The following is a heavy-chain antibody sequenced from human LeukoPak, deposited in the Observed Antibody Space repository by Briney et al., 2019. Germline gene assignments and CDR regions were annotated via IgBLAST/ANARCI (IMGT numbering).Heavy chain of an antibody. CDR1: GYTLTELS. CDR3: ATGGALRTFYYYYGMDV. D-gene: IGHD4-17*01. J-gene: IGHJ6*02. CDR2: FDPEDGET. Sequence: RASVKVSCKVSGYTLTELSVHWVRQAPGKGLEWMGGFDPEDGETIYAQKFQGRVTMTEDTSTDTAYMELSSLRSEDTAVYYCATGGALRTFYYYYGMDVWGQGTTVTVSS. V-gene: IGHV1-24*01.